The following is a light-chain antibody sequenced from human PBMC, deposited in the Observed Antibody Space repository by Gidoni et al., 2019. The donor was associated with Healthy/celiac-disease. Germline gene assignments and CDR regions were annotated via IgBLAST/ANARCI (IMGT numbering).Light chain of an antibody. Sequence: DIQMTQSPSTLSASVGDRVTITCRASQSISSWLAWYQQKPGKAPKLLIYDASSLESGVPSRFRGSGSGTEFTLTISSLQPDDFATYYCQQYNSQNTFGQGTKLEIK. CDR2: DAS. J-gene: IGKJ2*01. CDR1: QSISSW. V-gene: IGKV1-5*01. CDR3: QQYNSQNT.